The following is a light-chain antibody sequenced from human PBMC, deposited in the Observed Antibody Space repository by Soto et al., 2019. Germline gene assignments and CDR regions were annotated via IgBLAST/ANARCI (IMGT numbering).Light chain of an antibody. V-gene: IGKV1-27*01. CDR2: DAS. J-gene: IGKJ1*01. CDR3: QKYDSAPRT. Sequence: DIELTQSPSSLSASLGDKITITCRASQVIFNYLAWIQQKPGKAPNLLIYDASTLKVGVPSRFSGSRSGTDFTLTISSLQPEDVATYYCQKYDSAPRTFGQGTKV. CDR1: QVIFNY.